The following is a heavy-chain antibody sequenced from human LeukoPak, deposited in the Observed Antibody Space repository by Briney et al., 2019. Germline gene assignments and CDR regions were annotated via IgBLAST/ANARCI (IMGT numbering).Heavy chain of an antibody. CDR2: ISYDVRNI. V-gene: IGHV3-33*05. D-gene: IGHD2-21*02. Sequence: GGSLRLSCAASGFIFSKYGMHWVRQAPGKGLEWVAGISYDVRNIFYGDSVKGRFTIARDNSKNSVYLEMNSLRADDTAVYYCARRLVVPGKVDYYYSMDVWGQGTTVTVSS. CDR1: GFIFSKYG. J-gene: IGHJ6*02. CDR3: ARRLVVPGKVDYYYSMDV.